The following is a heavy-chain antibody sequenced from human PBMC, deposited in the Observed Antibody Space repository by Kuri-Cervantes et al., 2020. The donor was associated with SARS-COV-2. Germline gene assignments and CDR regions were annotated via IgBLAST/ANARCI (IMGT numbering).Heavy chain of an antibody. V-gene: IGHV4-59*08. Sequence: SETLSLTCTVSGGSISSYYWNWIRQPPGKGLEWIGYIYYSGSTNYNPSLESRVTISVDTSKNQFSLKLSSVTAADTAVYYCARHEGWFPLWLPFDYWGQGTLVTVSS. CDR3: ARHEGWFPLWLPFDY. CDR1: GGSISSYY. D-gene: IGHD5-18*01. J-gene: IGHJ4*02. CDR2: IYYSGST.